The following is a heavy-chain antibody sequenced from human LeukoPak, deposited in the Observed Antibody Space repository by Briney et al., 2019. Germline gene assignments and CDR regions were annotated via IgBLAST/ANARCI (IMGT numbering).Heavy chain of an antibody. CDR2: IYPGDSHA. CDR3: ARRGADTFIIDS. V-gene: IGHV5-51*01. J-gene: IGHJ4*02. CDR1: GYNFYSYW. D-gene: IGHD5-18*01. Sequence: GESLKISCMGSGYNFYSYWIGWVRQLPGRGLEGVGVIYPGDSHAIYSPSFQGHVTLSADKSINTAYLQWSGLTTSDTAMYYCARRGADTFIIDSWGQGTLVTVSS.